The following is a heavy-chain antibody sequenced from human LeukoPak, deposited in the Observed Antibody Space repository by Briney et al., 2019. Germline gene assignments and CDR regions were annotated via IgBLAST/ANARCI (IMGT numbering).Heavy chain of an antibody. D-gene: IGHD1-26*01. CDR1: GLTFRSYA. V-gene: IGHV3-23*01. Sequence: PGGSLTLSCAASGLTFRSYALSWARQAPGNGLEWVSAICGSGDNTYYTGSVKGRFTISRDNSKATLFLHMSSLRAEDTAIYYCAKEPPRGSYADFWGQGTLVSVSS. CDR2: ICGSGDNT. CDR3: AKEPPRGSYADF. J-gene: IGHJ4*02.